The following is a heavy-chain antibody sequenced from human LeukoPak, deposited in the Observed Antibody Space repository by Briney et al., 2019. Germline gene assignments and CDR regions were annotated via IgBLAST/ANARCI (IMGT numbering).Heavy chain of an antibody. Sequence: GGSLRLSCADSGCTFSTYAMGWVRQSPGKGLEWVSSIKGGGGDPFYADSVKGRFTISRDNSKNTLFLQLNSLRAEDSAVYYCAKGGHDFNPFYWWGQGTLVTVSS. CDR3: AKGGHDFNPFYW. J-gene: IGHJ4*02. CDR1: GCTFSTYA. CDR2: IKGGGGDP. V-gene: IGHV3-23*01. D-gene: IGHD2-21*02.